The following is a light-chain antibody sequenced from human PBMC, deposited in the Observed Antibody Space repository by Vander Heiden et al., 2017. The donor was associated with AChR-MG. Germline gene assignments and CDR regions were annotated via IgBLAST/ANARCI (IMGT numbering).Light chain of an antibody. CDR2: NNF. Sequence: QSVLTQPPSVSGAPGQRVTISCTGSSSNLGAGYDVHWFQQLPKTAPKLVIANNFDRPSGVPDRFSGSKSGTSASLTITGLQAEDEADYYCQSYDSSLNVVFGGGTKVTAL. CDR1: SSNLGAGYD. V-gene: IGLV1-40*01. J-gene: IGLJ2*01. CDR3: QSYDSSLNVV.